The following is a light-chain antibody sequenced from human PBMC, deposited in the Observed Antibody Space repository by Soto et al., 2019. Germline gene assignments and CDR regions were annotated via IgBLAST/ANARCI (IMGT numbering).Light chain of an antibody. J-gene: IGLJ2*01. Sequence: QLVLTQSPSASASLGASVKLTCTLSSGRSNYAIAWHQQQPEKGPRYLMKLNSDGSHSKGDVIPDRFSGSSSGAERYLTISSLQAEDEADYYCQTRGTAIHDVVFVGGTQLTVL. CDR1: SGRSNYA. CDR3: QTRGTAIHDVV. V-gene: IGLV4-69*01. CDR2: LNSDGSH.